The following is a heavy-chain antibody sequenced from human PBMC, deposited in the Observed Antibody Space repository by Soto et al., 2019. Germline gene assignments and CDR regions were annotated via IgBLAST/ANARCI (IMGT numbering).Heavy chain of an antibody. J-gene: IGHJ6*02. CDR2: IVPSLGTT. CDR1: GGTFSSSG. CDR3: ARWPQPRYTADPYAVDV. Sequence: SVKVSCKASGGTFSSSGFSWVRQAPGQGLEWMGMIVPSLGTTNYAQKFQARVTITADEVTSTAYMELRSLRSEDTAVYYCARWPQPRYTADPYAVDVWGQGTRVTVSS. V-gene: IGHV1-69*11. D-gene: IGHD3-16*02.